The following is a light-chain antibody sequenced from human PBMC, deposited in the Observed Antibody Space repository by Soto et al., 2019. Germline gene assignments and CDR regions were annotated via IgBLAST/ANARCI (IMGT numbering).Light chain of an antibody. CDR3: QQTSTMPVT. V-gene: IGKV1-39*01. Sequence: DIQMTKSPSSLSASVGDRVTITYRASQSISSYLNCYQQKPGKAPKLLICAASNLQSGLPSRFSGSGAGTDFTLTICSLQPEDFATYFCQQTSTMPVTFGQGTRLEIK. J-gene: IGKJ5*01. CDR2: AAS. CDR1: QSISSY.